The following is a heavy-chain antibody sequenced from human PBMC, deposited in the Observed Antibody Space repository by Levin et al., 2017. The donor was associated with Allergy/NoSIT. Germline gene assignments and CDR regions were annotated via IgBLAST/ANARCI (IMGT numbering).Heavy chain of an antibody. CDR3: ARDLVYYYDSSGYYPFDY. CDR2: ISAYNGNT. J-gene: IGHJ4*02. D-gene: IGHD3-22*01. CDR1: GYTFTSYG. Sequence: ASVKVSCKASGYTFTSYGISWVRQAPGQGLEWMGWISAYNGNTNYAQKLQGRVTMTTDTSTSTAYMELRSLRSDDTAVYYCARDLVYYYDSSGYYPFDYWGQGTLVTVSS. V-gene: IGHV1-18*01.